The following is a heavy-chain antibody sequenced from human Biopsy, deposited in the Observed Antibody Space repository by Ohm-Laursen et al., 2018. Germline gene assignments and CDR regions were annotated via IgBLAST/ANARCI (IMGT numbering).Heavy chain of an antibody. J-gene: IGHJ2*01. V-gene: IGHV1-18*01. Sequence: GASVKVSCKASGYTFSDYILNWVRQAPGQGLEWMGWINTRRGDTNYAQKFQGRVTMTRETSTTTVFMELTSLRSDDTAMYYCARVEDSTRHWYFDLWGRGTQVTVSS. CDR2: INTRRGDT. D-gene: IGHD2-2*01. CDR3: ARVEDSTRHWYFDL. CDR1: GYTFSDYI.